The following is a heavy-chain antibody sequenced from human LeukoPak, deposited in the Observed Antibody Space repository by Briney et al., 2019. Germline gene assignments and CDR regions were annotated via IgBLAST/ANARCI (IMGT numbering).Heavy chain of an antibody. Sequence: KPSETLSLTCTVSGGSISSSSCYWGWIRQPPGKGLEWIGSIYYSGSTYYNPSLKSRVTISVDTSKNQFSLKLSSVTAADTAVYYCARHGQYYDILTGYYPSNWFDYWGQGTLVTVSS. CDR3: ARHGQYYDILTGYYPSNWFDY. CDR2: IYYSGST. J-gene: IGHJ4*02. CDR1: GGSISSSSCY. V-gene: IGHV4-39*01. D-gene: IGHD3-9*01.